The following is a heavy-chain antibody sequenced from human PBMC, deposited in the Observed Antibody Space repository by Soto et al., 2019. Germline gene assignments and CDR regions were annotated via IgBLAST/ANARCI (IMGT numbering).Heavy chain of an antibody. V-gene: IGHV1-69*01. CDR2: IVPLLGTA. Sequence: QVQLVQSGAEVKKPGASAKVSCKVSGGSFKNYAISWVRQAPGHGLEWMGGIVPLLGTANYAQKFQGRITITADESTSTAYMELSSLRSDDTAVYYCARDLFFNGLDPWGQGTLVTVSS. CDR3: ARDLFFNGLDP. J-gene: IGHJ5*02. CDR1: GGSFKNYA. D-gene: IGHD2-8*01.